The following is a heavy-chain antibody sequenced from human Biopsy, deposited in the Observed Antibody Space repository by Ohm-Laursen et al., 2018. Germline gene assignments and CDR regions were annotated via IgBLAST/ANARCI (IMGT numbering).Heavy chain of an antibody. Sequence: SLRLSCAASGVTLSGYAMNWVRQAPGKGLEWVSSITGGGNYINYADSVRGRFTISRDNSKNSVYLVMSSLRAEDTAVYFSATAAYAPPYFDLWGRGTVVTVSS. D-gene: IGHD4-17*01. CDR1: GVTLSGYA. V-gene: IGHV3-21*06. CDR2: ITGGGNYI. J-gene: IGHJ4*02. CDR3: ATAAYAPPYFDL.